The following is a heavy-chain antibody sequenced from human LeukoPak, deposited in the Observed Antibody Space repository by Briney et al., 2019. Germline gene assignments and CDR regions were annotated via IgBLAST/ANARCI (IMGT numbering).Heavy chain of an antibody. J-gene: IGHJ4*02. Sequence: GASVKVSCKASGYTFTRYGISWVRQAPGHGLEWMGWISAYNGNTNYAQKLQGRVTMTTDTSTSTAYMELRSLRSDDTAVYYCARAGGGHGSGTPDYWGQGTLVTVSS. V-gene: IGHV1-18*01. CDR2: ISAYNGNT. D-gene: IGHD3-10*01. CDR1: GYTFTRYG. CDR3: ARAGGGHGSGTPDY.